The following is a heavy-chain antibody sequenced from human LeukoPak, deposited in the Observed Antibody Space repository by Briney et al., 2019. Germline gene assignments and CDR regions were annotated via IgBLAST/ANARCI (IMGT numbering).Heavy chain of an antibody. CDR2: IRKDGSQK. CDR3: TRVSGGYDVSDY. Sequence: GGSLRLSCAASGFTFSSYWMSWVRQAPGKGLEWVANIRKDGSQKYYVDSGEGRFTISRDNAKNSLYLQMNTLRADDTAVYYCTRVSGGYDVSDYWGQGTLVTVSS. D-gene: IGHD3-3*01. V-gene: IGHV3-7*03. J-gene: IGHJ4*02. CDR1: GFTFSSYW.